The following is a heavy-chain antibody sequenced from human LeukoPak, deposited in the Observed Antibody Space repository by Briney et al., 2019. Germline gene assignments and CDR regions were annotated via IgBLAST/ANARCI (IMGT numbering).Heavy chain of an antibody. CDR2: ISSSSSYI. CDR1: GFTFSSYS. D-gene: IGHD1-26*01. Sequence: GGSLRLSCAASGFTFSSYSMNWVRQAPGKGLEWVSSISSSSSYIYYADSVKGRFTISRDNAKNSLYLQMNSLRAEDTAVYHCARVGSGSYFYQTYYFDYWGQGTLVTVSS. CDR3: ARVGSGSYFYQTYYFDY. J-gene: IGHJ4*02. V-gene: IGHV3-21*01.